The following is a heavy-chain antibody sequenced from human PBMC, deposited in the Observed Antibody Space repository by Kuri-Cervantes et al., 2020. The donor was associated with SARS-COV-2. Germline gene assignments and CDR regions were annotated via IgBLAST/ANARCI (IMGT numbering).Heavy chain of an antibody. J-gene: IGHJ5*02. V-gene: IGHV4-61*08. D-gene: IGHD3-3*01. CDR3: ARDQYYDFWSGYHWLDP. Sequence: SETLSLTCTVSGGSISSGGYYWSWIRQHPGKGLEWIGYIYYSGSTNYNPSLKSRVTISVDTSKNQFSLKLSSVTAADTAVYYCARDQYYDFWSGYHWLDPWGQGTLVTVSS. CDR1: GGSISSGGYY. CDR2: IYYSGST.